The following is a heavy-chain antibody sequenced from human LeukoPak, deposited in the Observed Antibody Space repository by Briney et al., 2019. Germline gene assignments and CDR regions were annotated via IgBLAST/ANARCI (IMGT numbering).Heavy chain of an antibody. V-gene: IGHV3-74*01. CDR2: INRDGGLT. J-gene: IGHJ3*01. CDR1: GFTFSENW. Sequence: PGGSLRLSCVASGFTFSENWMHWVRQAPGKGLAWVSHINRDGGLTNYADSVKGRFTIPRDNARNTVYQQMSSLRVEDTAIYFCAREEHRLAEAGTSAFDLGGQGTLVTVSP. D-gene: IGHD6-13*01. CDR3: AREEHRLAEAGTSAFDL.